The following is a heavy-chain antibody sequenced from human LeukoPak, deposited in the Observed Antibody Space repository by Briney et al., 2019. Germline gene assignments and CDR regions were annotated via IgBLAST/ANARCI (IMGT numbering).Heavy chain of an antibody. CDR3: ARDYDRYYMDV. CDR2: ISGSRGST. J-gene: IGHJ6*03. CDR1: GLTFSSYA. V-gene: IGHV3-23*01. D-gene: IGHD3-3*01. Sequence: GGSLRLSCAASGLTFSSYAMSWVRQAPGKGLEWVSAISGSRGSTYYADSVKGRFTISRDNSKNTLYLQMNSLRAEDTAVYYCARDYDRYYMDVWGKGTTVTVSS.